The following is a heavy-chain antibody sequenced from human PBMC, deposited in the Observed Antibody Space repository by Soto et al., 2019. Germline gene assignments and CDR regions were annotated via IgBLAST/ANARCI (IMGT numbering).Heavy chain of an antibody. J-gene: IGHJ5*02. D-gene: IGHD3-22*01. Sequence: SVKVSWKASGGPFGSDAITWVRQAPGQGLEWVGRSIPIFRTTNYAQDLKGRVTIYAANSTLTSYMGLHSLTTNGQSLNYYSIDRTDSCYYTNWLDPWDQGNQVTVSS. CDR2: SIPIFRTT. V-gene: IGHV1-69*06. CDR1: GGPFGSDA. CDR3: SIDRTDSCYYTNWLDP.